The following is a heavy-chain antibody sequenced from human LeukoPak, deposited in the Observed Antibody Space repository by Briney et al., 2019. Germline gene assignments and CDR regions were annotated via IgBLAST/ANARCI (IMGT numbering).Heavy chain of an antibody. J-gene: IGHJ4*02. CDR1: GFTFTSYG. CDR2: ISYDGSKK. Sequence: GGSLRLSCAASGFTFTSYGIHWVRPAPGKGLEWVAVISYDGSKKYYADSVKGRFTISRDNPKNTLYLQMNNLRAEDTAVYYCAKDGAWLRFDDWGQGILVTVSS. CDR3: AKDGAWLRFDD. D-gene: IGHD5-12*01. V-gene: IGHV3-30*18.